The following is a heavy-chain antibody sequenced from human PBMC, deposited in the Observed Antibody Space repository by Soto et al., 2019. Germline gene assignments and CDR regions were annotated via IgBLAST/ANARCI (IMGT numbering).Heavy chain of an antibody. CDR3: ARVLVRYYDSSGYYYGATYDYYGMDV. J-gene: IGHJ6*02. CDR1: GFTFSSYG. Sequence: GGSLRLSCAASGFTFSSYGMHWVRQAPGKGLEWVAVIWYDGSNKYYADSVKGRFTISRDNSKNTLYLQMNSLRAEDTAVYYCARVLVRYYDSSGYYYGATYDYYGMDVWGQGTTVTVSS. V-gene: IGHV3-33*01. CDR2: IWYDGSNK. D-gene: IGHD3-22*01.